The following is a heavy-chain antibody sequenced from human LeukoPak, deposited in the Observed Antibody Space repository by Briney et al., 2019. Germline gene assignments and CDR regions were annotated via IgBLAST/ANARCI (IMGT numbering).Heavy chain of an antibody. Sequence: GGSLRLSCAASGFTFSSYAMHWVRQAPGKGLEWVAVISYDGSNKYCADSVKGRFTISRDNSKNTLYLQMNSLRPEDTAVYYCARDLTSIVGFPSWGQGTLVTVSS. CDR3: ARDLTSIVGFPS. D-gene: IGHD3-22*01. V-gene: IGHV3-30*04. CDR2: ISYDGSNK. J-gene: IGHJ5*02. CDR1: GFTFSSYA.